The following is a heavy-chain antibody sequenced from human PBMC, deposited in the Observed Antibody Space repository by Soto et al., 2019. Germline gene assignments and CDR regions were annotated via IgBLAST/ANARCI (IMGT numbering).Heavy chain of an antibody. CDR1: GGSISSSSCY. D-gene: IGHD2-21*02. CDR2: IYYSGST. Sequence: QLQLQESGPGLVKPSETLSLTCTVSGGSISSSSCYWGWIRQPPGKGLEWIGSIYYSGSTYYNPSLKRRVTISVDTSKNQCSLRLSSVTAADTAVYYCAGLTVEDGDGYYYYGLDVWGQGTTVTVSS. CDR3: AGLTVEDGDGYYYYGLDV. V-gene: IGHV4-39*01. J-gene: IGHJ6*02.